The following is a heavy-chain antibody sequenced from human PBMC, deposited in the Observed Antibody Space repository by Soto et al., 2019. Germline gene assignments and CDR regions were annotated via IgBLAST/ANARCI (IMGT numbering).Heavy chain of an antibody. D-gene: IGHD3-10*01. Sequence: SETLSLTCAVSGGSISSGGYSWSWIRQPPGKGLEWIGYIYHSGSTYYNPSLKSRVTISVDRSKNQFSLKLSSVTAADTAVYYCARASSGSYYNRGFRFDPWGQGTLVTVSS. V-gene: IGHV4-30-2*01. CDR3: ARASSGSYYNRGFRFDP. J-gene: IGHJ5*02. CDR2: IYHSGST. CDR1: GGSISSGGYS.